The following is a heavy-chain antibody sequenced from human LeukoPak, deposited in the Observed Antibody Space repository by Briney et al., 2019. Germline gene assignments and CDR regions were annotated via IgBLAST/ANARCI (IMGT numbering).Heavy chain of an antibody. CDR1: GGTFTSYA. D-gene: IGHD2-2*01. CDR3: ARYVVVDGPYYYYGMDV. J-gene: IGHJ6*04. Sequence: SVKVSCKASGGTFTSYAISWVRHAPGQGLEWMGGIIPIFGTANYAQKFQGRVTITADESTSTAYMELSSLRSEDTAVYYCARYVVVDGPYYYYGMDVWGKGTTVTVSS. V-gene: IGHV1-69*01. CDR2: IIPIFGTA.